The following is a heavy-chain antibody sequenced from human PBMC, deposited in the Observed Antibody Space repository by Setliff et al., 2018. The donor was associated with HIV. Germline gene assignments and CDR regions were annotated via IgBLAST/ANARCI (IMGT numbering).Heavy chain of an antibody. CDR1: GGSFSSSIYY. V-gene: IGHV4-39*01. CDR3: AKTIGRYFDIFDN. CDR2: LFYSGST. J-gene: IGHJ4*02. D-gene: IGHD3-9*01. Sequence: KPSETLSLTCIVSGGSFSSSIYYWGWIRQPPGKGLEWIGSLFYSGSTYYNPSLKGRVTISVDTPKNQFSLKLNSVTAADTAVYYCAKTIGRYFDIFDNWGQGTLVTVSS.